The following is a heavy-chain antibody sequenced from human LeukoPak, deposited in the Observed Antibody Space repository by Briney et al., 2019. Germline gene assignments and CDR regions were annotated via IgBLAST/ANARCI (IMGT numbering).Heavy chain of an antibody. CDR2: IYWDDDK. D-gene: IGHD5-24*01. J-gene: IGHJ4*02. V-gene: IGHV2-5*02. CDR3: AHRRDGYNSLDY. CDR1: GFSLSTSGVA. Sequence: SGPTLVKPTQTLTLTCTFSGFSLSTSGVAVGWIRQPPGKAQEWLGLIYWDDDKRYSPSLKSALTITKDTSKNQVVLTMTNMDPVDTATYYCAHRRDGYNSLDYWGQGTLVTVSS.